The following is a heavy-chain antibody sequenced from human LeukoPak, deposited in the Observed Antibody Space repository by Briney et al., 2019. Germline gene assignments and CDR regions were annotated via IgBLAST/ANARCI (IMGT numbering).Heavy chain of an antibody. D-gene: IGHD6-19*01. J-gene: IGHJ4*02. CDR2: IYYSGST. Sequence: PSVTLSLTCTVSGVSISSYYWSWIRQPPGKGLEWIAYIYYSGSTNYNPSLKSRVTISVDTSKNQFSLKLSSVTAADTAVYYCATSYSNGWYSFDYWGQGTLVTVSS. CDR1: GVSISSYY. CDR3: ATSYSNGWYSFDY. V-gene: IGHV4-59*01.